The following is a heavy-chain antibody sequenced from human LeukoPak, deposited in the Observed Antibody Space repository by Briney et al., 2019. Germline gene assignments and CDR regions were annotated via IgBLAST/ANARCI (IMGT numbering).Heavy chain of an antibody. CDR3: ARDSRYSSSWRDPDWFDP. CDR2: IYYSGST. Sequence: SETLSLTCTVSGGSISSYYWSWIRQPPGKGLEWIGYIYYSGSTNYHPSLKSRVTISVDTSKNQFSLKLSSVTAADPAVYYCARDSRYSSSWRDPDWFDPWGQGTLVTVSS. J-gene: IGHJ5*02. CDR1: GGSISSYY. V-gene: IGHV4-59*01. D-gene: IGHD6-13*01.